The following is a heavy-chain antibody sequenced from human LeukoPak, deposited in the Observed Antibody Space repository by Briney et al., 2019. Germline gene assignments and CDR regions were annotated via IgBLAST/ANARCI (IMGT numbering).Heavy chain of an antibody. J-gene: IGHJ6*03. V-gene: IGHV3-23*01. CDR2: INGRGGST. CDR3: AKVATSMRDYYYYMGV. CDR1: GFTFSNYA. Sequence: PGGSLRLSCAASGFTFSNYAMSWVRQAPGKGLEWVSSINGRGGSTYYADSVKGRFTISRDNSKNTLYLQMNSLRAEDTAVYYCAKVATSMRDYYYYMGVWGKGTTVTVS.